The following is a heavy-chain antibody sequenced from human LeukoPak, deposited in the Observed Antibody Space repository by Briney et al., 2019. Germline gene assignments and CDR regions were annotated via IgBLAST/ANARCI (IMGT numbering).Heavy chain of an antibody. D-gene: IGHD6-19*01. J-gene: IGHJ4*02. CDR3: AKGGSGWSRDYFDC. V-gene: IGHV3-23*01. CDR2: ISNGASTT. Sequence: GGSLRLSCAASGFTLSRYAMGWVRQAPGKGLEWVSSISNGASTTNYADSVKGRFTISRDNSKNTLYLQMNSLRAEDTAAYYCAKGGSGWSRDYFDCWGEGTLVTVSS. CDR1: GFTLSRYA.